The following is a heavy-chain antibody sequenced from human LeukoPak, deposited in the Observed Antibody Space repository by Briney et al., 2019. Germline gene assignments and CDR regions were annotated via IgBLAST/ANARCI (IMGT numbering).Heavy chain of an antibody. Sequence: SGTLSLTCAVSGGSISSSNWWSWVRQPPGKGLEWIVSIYYDGTTYYSPSLKSRVTTSIDTSKNQFSLKLSAVTAADTAIYYCARHFRREVLVGSAFDIWGQGTMVTVSS. V-gene: IGHV4-4*02. CDR2: IYYDGTT. D-gene: IGHD1-26*01. CDR3: ARHFRREVLVGSAFDI. J-gene: IGHJ3*02. CDR1: GGSISSSNW.